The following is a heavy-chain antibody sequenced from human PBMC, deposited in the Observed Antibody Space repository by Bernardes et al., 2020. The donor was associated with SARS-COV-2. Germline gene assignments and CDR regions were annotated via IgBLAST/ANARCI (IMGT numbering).Heavy chain of an antibody. CDR2: IYYSGST. CDR1: GGSISSYY. D-gene: IGHD1-7*01. V-gene: IGHV4-59*01. Sequence: SEPLSLTCTVSGGSISSYYWSWIRQPPGKGLEWIGYIYYSGSTNYNPSLKSRVTISVDTSKNQFSLKLSSVTAADTAVYYCATYNWNWGGAFDIWGQGTMVTVSS. J-gene: IGHJ3*02. CDR3: ATYNWNWGGAFDI.